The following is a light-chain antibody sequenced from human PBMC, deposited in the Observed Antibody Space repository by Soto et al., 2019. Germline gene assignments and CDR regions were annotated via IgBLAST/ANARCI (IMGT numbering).Light chain of an antibody. CDR1: QSVSSY. V-gene: IGKV3-11*01. Sequence: EIVLTQSPATLSLSPGERATLSCRASQSVSSYLAWYQQKPGQAPRPLIYDASNRATGIPARFSGSGSGTEFTLTISSLEPEDFAVYYCQQRSNWPPSLTFGGGTKVEIK. J-gene: IGKJ4*01. CDR2: DAS. CDR3: QQRSNWPPSLT.